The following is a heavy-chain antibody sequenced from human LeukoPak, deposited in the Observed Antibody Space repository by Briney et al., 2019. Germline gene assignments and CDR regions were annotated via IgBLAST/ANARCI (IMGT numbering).Heavy chain of an antibody. Sequence: GGSLRLSCAASGLTFSSHWMHWVRQAPGKGLVWVSRITNDGSSTTYADSVKGRFTISRDNAKNSLYLQMNALRAEDTAFYFCAKSTIAAAGNFDSWGQGTLVTVSS. V-gene: IGHV3-74*01. CDR3: AKSTIAAAGNFDS. CDR1: GLTFSSHW. CDR2: ITNDGSST. J-gene: IGHJ4*02. D-gene: IGHD6-25*01.